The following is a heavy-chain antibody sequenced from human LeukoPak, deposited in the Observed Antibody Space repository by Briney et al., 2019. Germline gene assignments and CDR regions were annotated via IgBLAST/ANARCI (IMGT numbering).Heavy chain of an antibody. J-gene: IGHJ4*02. Sequence: GGSLRLSCAASGFTFSSYAMSWVRQAPGKGLEGVSAISGSGGSTYYADSVKGRFTISRDNSKNTLYLQMNSLRAEDTAVYYCAKARGYSYGSFDYWGQGTLVTVSS. CDR2: ISGSGGST. CDR1: GFTFSSYA. D-gene: IGHD5-18*01. CDR3: AKARGYSYGSFDY. V-gene: IGHV3-23*01.